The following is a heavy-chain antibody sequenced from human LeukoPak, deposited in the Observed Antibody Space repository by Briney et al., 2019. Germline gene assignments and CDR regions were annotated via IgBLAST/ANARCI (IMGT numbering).Heavy chain of an antibody. CDR1: GGSISDSNYY. CDR2: IYYSGSA. J-gene: IGHJ5*02. D-gene: IGHD6-25*01. CDR3: ARQSTIAAARIDP. V-gene: IGHV4-39*01. Sequence: SETLSLTCTVSGGSISDSNYYWGWIRQPPGGGLEWIGNIYYSGSAYYSPSLKSRVTVSVDTSKNQFSLKLNSVTAADTAVYYCARQSTIAAARIDPWGQGTLVTVSS.